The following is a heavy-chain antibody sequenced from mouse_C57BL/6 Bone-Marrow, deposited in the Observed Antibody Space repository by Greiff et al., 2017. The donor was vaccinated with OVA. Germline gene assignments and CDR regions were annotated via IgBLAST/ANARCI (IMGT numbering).Heavy chain of an antibody. V-gene: IGHV1-55*01. CDR1: GYTFTSYW. CDR2: IYPGSGST. CDR3: AKSSMVTGGGFYFDY. D-gene: IGHD2-2*01. Sequence: VQLQQPGAELVKPGASVKMSCKASGYTFTSYWITWVKQRPGQGLEWIGDIYPGSGSTNYNEKFKSKATLTVDTSSSTAYMQLNRLTSEDSAVYYCAKSSMVTGGGFYFDYWGQGTTLTVSS. J-gene: IGHJ2*01.